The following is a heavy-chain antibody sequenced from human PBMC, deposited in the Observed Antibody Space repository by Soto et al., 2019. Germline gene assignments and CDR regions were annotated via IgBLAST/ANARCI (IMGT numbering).Heavy chain of an antibody. CDR1: GGSISSSSYY. V-gene: IGHV4-39*01. CDR2: IYYSGST. CDR3: ARESWIQLWLLSFWYFDL. J-gene: IGHJ2*01. Sequence: SETLSLTCTVSGGSISSSSYYWGWIRQPPGKGLEWIGSIYYSGSTYYNPSLKSRVTISVDTSKDQFSLKLSSVTAADTAVYYCARESWIQLWLLSFWYFDLWGRGTLVTVSS. D-gene: IGHD5-18*01.